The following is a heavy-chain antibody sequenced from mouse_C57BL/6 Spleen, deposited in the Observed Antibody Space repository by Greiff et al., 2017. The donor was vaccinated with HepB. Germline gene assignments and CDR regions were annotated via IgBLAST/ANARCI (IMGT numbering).Heavy chain of an antibody. Sequence: QVQLQQSGPELVKPGASVKISCKASGYSFTSYYIHWVKQRPGQGLEWIGWIYPGSGNTKYNEKFKGKATLTADTSSSTAYMQLSSLTPEDSAVYYCARSGYYGSSYEWYFDVWGTGTTVTVSS. CDR1: GYSFTSYY. CDR2: IYPGSGNT. V-gene: IGHV1-66*01. D-gene: IGHD1-1*01. J-gene: IGHJ1*03. CDR3: ARSGYYGSSYEWYFDV.